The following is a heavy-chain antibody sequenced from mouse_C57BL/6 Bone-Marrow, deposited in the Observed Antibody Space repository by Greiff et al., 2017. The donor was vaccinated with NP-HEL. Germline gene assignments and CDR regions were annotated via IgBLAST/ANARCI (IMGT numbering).Heavy chain of an antibody. D-gene: IGHD1-1*01. CDR1: GYTFTSYW. CDR3: AREGLVERYFDY. J-gene: IGHJ2*01. V-gene: IGHV1-59*01. CDR2: IDPSDSYT. Sequence: QVQLKQPGAELVRPGTSVKLSCKASGYTFTSYWMHWVKQRPGQGLEWIGVIDPSDSYTNYNQKFKGKATLTVDTSSSTAYMQLSSLTSEDSAVYYCAREGLVERYFDYWGQGTTLTVSS.